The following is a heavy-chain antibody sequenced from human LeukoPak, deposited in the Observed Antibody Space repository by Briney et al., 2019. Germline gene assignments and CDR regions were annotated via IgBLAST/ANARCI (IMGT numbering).Heavy chain of an antibody. CDR3: ARDRGYQLLDAFDI. Sequence: GGSLRLSCAASGFTFSSYAMHWVRQAPGKGLEWVAVISYDRSNKYYADSVKGRFTISRDNSKNTLYLQMNSLRAEDTAVYYCARDRGYQLLDAFDIWGQGTMVTVSS. V-gene: IGHV3-30-3*01. J-gene: IGHJ3*02. CDR1: GFTFSSYA. CDR2: ISYDRSNK. D-gene: IGHD2-2*01.